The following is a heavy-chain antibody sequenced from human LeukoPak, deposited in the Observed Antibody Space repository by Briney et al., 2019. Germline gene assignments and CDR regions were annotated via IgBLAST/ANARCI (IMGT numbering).Heavy chain of an antibody. D-gene: IGHD3-10*01. CDR1: GFTFSSNG. J-gene: IGHJ4*02. V-gene: IGHV3-30*02. CDR3: AKDIGSYYDY. CDR2: IHYDGSKK. Sequence: GGSLRLSCVASGFTFSSNGMHWVRQAPGKGLEWVTFIHYDGSKKYYADSVKGGFTISRDNSKKTMYLEMNSLRAEDTAVYYCAKDIGSYYDYWGQGILVTVSS.